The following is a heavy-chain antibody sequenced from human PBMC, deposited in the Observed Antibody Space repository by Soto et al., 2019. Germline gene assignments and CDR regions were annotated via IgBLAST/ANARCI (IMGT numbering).Heavy chain of an antibody. CDR3: ARGPPATAFYFDY. CDR2: ISGTDTA. Sequence: GGSLRLSCVASGFTFRSFSLNWVRQAPGKGLEWVSYISGTDTAYYADSVKGRFTISRDSAKNSVYLHMTSVREEDTAVYYCARGPPATAFYFDYSGQGTQVTVTS. V-gene: IGHV3-48*02. CDR1: GFTFRSFS. J-gene: IGHJ4*02.